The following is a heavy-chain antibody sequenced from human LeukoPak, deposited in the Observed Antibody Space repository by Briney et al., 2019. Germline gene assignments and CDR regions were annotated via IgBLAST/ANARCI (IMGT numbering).Heavy chain of an antibody. D-gene: IGHD3-22*01. Sequence: SGPTLVKPPQTLTLTYTFSGFSLTTNGVGVGWIRQPPGKALEGLALIYWDDEKRYSPSLRTRLTITKDTSKSQVVLTLTNMDPVDTATYYCAHLYFYNSGGYSRAFDYWGQGTLVTVSS. CDR3: AHLYFYNSGGYSRAFDY. V-gene: IGHV2-5*02. J-gene: IGHJ4*02. CDR1: GFSLTTNGVG. CDR2: IYWDDEK.